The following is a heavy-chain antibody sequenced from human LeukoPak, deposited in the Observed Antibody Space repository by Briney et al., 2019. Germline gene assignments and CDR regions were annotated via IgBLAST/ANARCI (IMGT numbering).Heavy chain of an antibody. CDR2: IYYSGST. CDR3: ARGEADIVVVPAASYFDY. D-gene: IGHD2-2*01. J-gene: IGHJ4*02. CDR1: GGSISSSSYY. V-gene: IGHV4-31*03. Sequence: SETLSLTCTVSGGSISSSSYYWGWIRQHPGKGLEWIGYIYYSGSTYYNPSLKSRVTISVDTSKNQFSLKLSSATAADTAVYYCARGEADIVVVPAASYFDYWGQGTLVTVSS.